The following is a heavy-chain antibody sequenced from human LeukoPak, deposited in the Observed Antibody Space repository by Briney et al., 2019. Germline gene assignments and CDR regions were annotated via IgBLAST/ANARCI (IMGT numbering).Heavy chain of an antibody. D-gene: IGHD7-27*01. CDR3: ASGNWGIKYYFDY. V-gene: IGHV4-59*01. CDR2: ISYSGST. CDR1: SGSISSYY. J-gene: IGHJ4*02. Sequence: SETLSLTCTVSSGSISSYYWSWIRQPPGKELEWIGYISYSGSTNYNPSLKSRVTVSVDTSKNQFSLKLTSVTAADTAVYYCASGNWGIKYYFDYWGQGTLVTVSS.